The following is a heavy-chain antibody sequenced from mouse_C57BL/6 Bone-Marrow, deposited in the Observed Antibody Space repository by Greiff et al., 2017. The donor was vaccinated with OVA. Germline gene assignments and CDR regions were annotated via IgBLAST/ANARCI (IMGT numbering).Heavy chain of an antibody. D-gene: IGHD2-3*01. V-gene: IGHV5-9-1*02. Sequence: EVQLQESGEGLVKPGGSLKLSCAASGFTFSSYAMSWVRQTPEKRLEWVAYISSGGDYIYYADTVKGRFTISRDNARNTLYLQMSSLKSEDTAMYYCTRDTPSDGSFAYWGQGTLVTVSA. CDR3: TRDTPSDGSFAY. CDR2: ISSGGDYI. CDR1: GFTFSSYA. J-gene: IGHJ3*01.